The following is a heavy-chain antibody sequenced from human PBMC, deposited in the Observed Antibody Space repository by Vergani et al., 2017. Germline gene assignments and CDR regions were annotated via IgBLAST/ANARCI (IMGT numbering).Heavy chain of an antibody. Sequence: QLQLQESGPGLVKPSETLSLTCTVSGGSISSSSYYWGWIRQPPGKGLEWIGSIYYSGSTYYNPSLKSRVTISVDTSKNQFSLKLSSVTAADTAVYYCASYSSGYSYYFDYWGQGTLVTVSS. CDR2: IYYSGST. D-gene: IGHD3-22*01. CDR3: ASYSSGYSYYFDY. CDR1: GGSISSSSYY. J-gene: IGHJ4*02. V-gene: IGHV4-39*01.